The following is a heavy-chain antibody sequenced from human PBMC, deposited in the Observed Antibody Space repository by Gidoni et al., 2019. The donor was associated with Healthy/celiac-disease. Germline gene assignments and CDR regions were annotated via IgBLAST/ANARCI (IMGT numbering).Heavy chain of an antibody. D-gene: IGHD2-2*01. V-gene: IGHV4-31*03. CDR2: ISSSGST. J-gene: IGHJ6*02. CDR1: AGSISSGGYY. CDR3: ARYCSSTSCDGYYYGMDV. Sequence: QVQLQESGPGLVKPSQTLSLPCTVSAGSISSGGYYWSWIRQHPGKGLEWIGYISSSGSTYYNPSLKSRVTISVDTSKNQFSLKLSSVTAADTAVYYCARYCSSTSCDGYYYGMDVWGQGTTVTVSS.